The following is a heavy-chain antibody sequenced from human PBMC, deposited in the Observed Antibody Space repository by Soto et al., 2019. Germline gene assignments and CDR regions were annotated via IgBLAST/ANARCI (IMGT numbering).Heavy chain of an antibody. CDR3: ARGCYCSGGSCYFGAFDI. CDR1: GYTFTSYD. CDR2: MNPNSGNT. J-gene: IGHJ3*02. Sequence: QVQLVQSGAEVKKPGASVKVSCKASGYTFTSYDINWVRQATGQGLEWMGWMNPNSGNTGYAQKFQGSVTMTRNTSISTAYMELSSLRSEDTAVYYCARGCYCSGGSCYFGAFDIWGQGTMVTVSS. V-gene: IGHV1-8*01. D-gene: IGHD2-15*01.